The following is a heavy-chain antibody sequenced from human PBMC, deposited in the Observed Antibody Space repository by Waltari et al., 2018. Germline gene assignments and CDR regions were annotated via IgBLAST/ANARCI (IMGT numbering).Heavy chain of an antibody. V-gene: IGHV4-38-2*02. CDR2: ISDSGTT. CDR1: DFSISSGFY. Sequence: QMQESGPGLVKPSETLSLMCSVSDFSISSGFYWGWLRQSPGKGLEWIGSISDSGTTSYNPSLQSRVTISIDTSKNQFSLKLGSVTAADTAVFYCARGAGSGIDWYHDYWGQGILVTVSS. CDR3: ARGAGSGIDWYHDY. D-gene: IGHD3-9*01. J-gene: IGHJ4*02.